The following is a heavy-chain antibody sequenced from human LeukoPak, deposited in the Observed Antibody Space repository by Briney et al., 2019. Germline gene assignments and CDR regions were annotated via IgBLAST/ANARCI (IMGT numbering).Heavy chain of an antibody. V-gene: IGHV4-39*07. D-gene: IGHD5-18*01. J-gene: IGHJ5*02. Sequence: SETLSLTCTVSGGSISSSSYYWGWIRQPPGKGLEWIGSIYYSGSTNYNPSLKSRVTISVDTSKNQFSLKLSSVTAADTAVYYCARPRRGSSSYGPEWFDPWGQGTLVTVSS. CDR1: GGSISSSSYY. CDR2: IYYSGST. CDR3: ARPRRGSSSYGPEWFDP.